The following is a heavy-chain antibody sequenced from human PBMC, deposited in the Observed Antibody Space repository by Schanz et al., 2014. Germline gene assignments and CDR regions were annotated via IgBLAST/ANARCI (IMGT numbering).Heavy chain of an antibody. CDR3: AREIPAGGHFDY. Sequence: QVHLVESGGGVVQPGRSLRLSCAASGFTFSSYPMHWVRQAPGKGLEWVALISYDGINKYYADSVKGRFTISRDNSKNTLYLQMNSLRVEDTAVYYCAREIPAGGHFDYWGQGTLVSVSS. J-gene: IGHJ4*02. CDR1: GFTFSSYP. CDR2: ISYDGINK. D-gene: IGHD2-15*01. V-gene: IGHV3-30*04.